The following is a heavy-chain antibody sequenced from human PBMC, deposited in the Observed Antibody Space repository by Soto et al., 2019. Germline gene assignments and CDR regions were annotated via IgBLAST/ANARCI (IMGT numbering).Heavy chain of an antibody. D-gene: IGHD2-21*01. CDR3: ARVGHINWFDP. J-gene: IGHJ5*02. CDR2: IYHSGST. V-gene: IGHV4-30-2*05. Sequence: SETLSLTCAVYGGSISSGGYSWSWIRQPPGKGLEWIGYIYHSGSTYYNPSLKSRVTISVDTSKNQFSLKLSSVTAADTAVYYCARVGHINWFDPWGQGTLVTVSS. CDR1: GGSISSGGYS.